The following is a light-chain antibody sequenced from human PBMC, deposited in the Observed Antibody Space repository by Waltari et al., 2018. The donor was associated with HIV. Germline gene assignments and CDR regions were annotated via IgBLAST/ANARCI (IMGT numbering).Light chain of an antibody. CDR3: QSYDSSLSGSWV. J-gene: IGLJ3*02. CDR2: GNT. V-gene: IGLV1-40*01. CDR1: TSHIGAGYD. Sequence: QSVLTQPPSVSGAPGQRVSISCTGSTSHIGAGYDVHWYHQVPGTAPKLLIFGNTTRPSGVPDRISGAKSGTSASLAISGLRAEDEAYYYCQSYDSSLSGSWVFGGGTKLTVL.